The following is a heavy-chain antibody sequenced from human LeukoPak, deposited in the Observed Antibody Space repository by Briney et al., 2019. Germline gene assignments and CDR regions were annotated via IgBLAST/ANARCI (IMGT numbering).Heavy chain of an antibody. CDR2: ISGSGGST. Sequence: GGSLRLSCAASGFTFSSYAMSWVRQAPGKGLEWVSAISGSGGSTYYADSVKGRFTISRDNSKDTLYLQMNSLRAEDTAVYYCAHVAGWAAAGTYYFDYWGQGTLVTVSS. CDR1: GFTFSSYA. V-gene: IGHV3-23*01. CDR3: AHVAGWAAAGTYYFDY. D-gene: IGHD6-13*01. J-gene: IGHJ4*02.